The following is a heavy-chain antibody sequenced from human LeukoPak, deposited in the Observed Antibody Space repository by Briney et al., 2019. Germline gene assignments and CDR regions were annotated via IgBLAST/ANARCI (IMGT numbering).Heavy chain of an antibody. CDR3: ASHFYVGSYGYFDY. Sequence: PGRSLRLSCAASGFTFSSYWMSWVRQAPGKGLEWVANMKQDGSEKYYVDSVKGRFTISRDNAKNSLYLQMNSLRAEDTAVYYCASHFYVGSYGYFDYWGQGTLVTVSS. J-gene: IGHJ4*02. V-gene: IGHV3-7*01. D-gene: IGHD1-26*01. CDR2: MKQDGSEK. CDR1: GFTFSSYW.